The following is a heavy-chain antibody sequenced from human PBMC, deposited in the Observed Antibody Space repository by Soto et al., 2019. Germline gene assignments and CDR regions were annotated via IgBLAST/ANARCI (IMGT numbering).Heavy chain of an antibody. D-gene: IGHD1-1*01. CDR2: IKKDGSGS. Sequence: EVQLVESGGGLVQPGGSLRLSCAASGFNFDNYYMAWVRQAPGKGLEWVANIKKDGSGSNYVDSLKGRFTISRDNAKNSLYLQMNNLRAEDSGVYFCARDTTGILDYWGQGTLVTVSS. CDR3: ARDTTGILDY. CDR1: GFNFDNYY. V-gene: IGHV3-7*01. J-gene: IGHJ4*02.